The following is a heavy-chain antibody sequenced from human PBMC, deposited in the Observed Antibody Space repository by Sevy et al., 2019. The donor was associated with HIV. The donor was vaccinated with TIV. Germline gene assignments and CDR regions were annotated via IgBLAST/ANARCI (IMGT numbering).Heavy chain of an antibody. CDR2: ISAYNGNT. D-gene: IGHD1-26*01. V-gene: IGHV1-18*01. J-gene: IGHJ3*02. Sequence: ASVKVSCKASGYTFTSYGISWVRQAPGQGLEWMGWISAYNGNTNYAQKLQGRVTMTTDTSTITASMELRSLRSDDTAVYYCARESPRVGATKGNAFDIWGQGTMVTVSS. CDR3: ARESPRVGATKGNAFDI. CDR1: GYTFTSYG.